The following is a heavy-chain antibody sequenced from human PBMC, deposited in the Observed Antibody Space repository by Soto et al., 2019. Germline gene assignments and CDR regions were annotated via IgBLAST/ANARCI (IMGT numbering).Heavy chain of an antibody. D-gene: IGHD3-22*01. Sequence: ASVKVSCKASGYTFTGYYMHWVRQAPGQGLEWMGWINPNSGGTNYAQKFQGRVTMTRDTSISTAYMELSRLRSDDTAVYYCARMYYYDSSGYGNWGQGTLVTVSS. CDR1: GYTFTGYY. CDR2: INPNSGGT. V-gene: IGHV1-2*02. CDR3: ARMYYYDSSGYGN. J-gene: IGHJ4*02.